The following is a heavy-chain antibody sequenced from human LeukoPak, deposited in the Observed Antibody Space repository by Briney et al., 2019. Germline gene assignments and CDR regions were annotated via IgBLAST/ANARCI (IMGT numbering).Heavy chain of an antibody. CDR3: ARRRGYSSGWFRGYFDY. V-gene: IGHV1-18*01. CDR1: GYTFTSYG. J-gene: IGHJ4*02. D-gene: IGHD6-19*01. Sequence: ASVKVSCKASGYTFTSYGISWVRQAPGQGLEWMGWISAYNGNTNYAQKLQGRVTMTTDTSTSTAYMELRSLRSDDTAVYYCARRRGYSSGWFRGYFDYWGQGTLVTVSS. CDR2: ISAYNGNT.